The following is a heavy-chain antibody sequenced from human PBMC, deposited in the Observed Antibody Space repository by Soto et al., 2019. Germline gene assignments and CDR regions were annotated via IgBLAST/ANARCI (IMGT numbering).Heavy chain of an antibody. CDR3: ARRWGNSFDY. Sequence: QLQLQESGPGLVKPSETLSLTCTVSGGSISSYYCCWIRRPPGKGLEWIGSIYYSGSTYYNPPLKSRVTISVDTSKNPFSLKLSSVTAADTAVYYCARRWGNSFDYWGQGTLVTVSS. CDR2: IYYSGST. D-gene: IGHD7-27*01. J-gene: IGHJ4*02. V-gene: IGHV4-39*01. CDR1: GGSISSYY.